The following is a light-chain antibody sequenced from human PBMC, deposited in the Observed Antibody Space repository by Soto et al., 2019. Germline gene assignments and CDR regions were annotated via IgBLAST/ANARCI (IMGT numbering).Light chain of an antibody. J-gene: IGKJ2*01. Sequence: DIVLTQSPDSLAVSLGERATINCKSSQSVLYSSNNKNYLSWYKQKPGLPPKLLIDWASTRESGVPDRFSGSGSGTDFTLTIISLQAEDVAVYYCQQYYSTPPYTFGQGTKLEIK. V-gene: IGKV4-1*01. CDR2: WAS. CDR3: QQYYSTPPYT. CDR1: QSVLYSSNNKNY.